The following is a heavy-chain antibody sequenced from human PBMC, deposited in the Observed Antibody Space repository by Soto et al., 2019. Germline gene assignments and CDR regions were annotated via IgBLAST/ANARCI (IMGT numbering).Heavy chain of an antibody. V-gene: IGHV3-23*01. D-gene: IGHD3-22*01. CDR3: AKDGGYAYYDSSGYYFGY. Sequence: PGGSLRLSFAASGFTFSSYSMSWVRQAPGKGLEWVSAISGSGGSTYYADSVKGRFTISRDNSKNTLYLQMNSLRAEDTAVYYCAKDGGYAYYDSSGYYFGYWGQGTLVTVSS. CDR2: ISGSGGST. CDR1: GFTFSSYS. J-gene: IGHJ4*02.